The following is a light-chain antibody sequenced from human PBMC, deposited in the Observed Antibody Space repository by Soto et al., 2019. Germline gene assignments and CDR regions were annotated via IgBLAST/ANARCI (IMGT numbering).Light chain of an antibody. CDR1: QSVSNNY. CDR3: QQYGSSPLT. Sequence: EIVLTQSPGTLSLSPGERATLSCRASQSVSNNYLAWYQQKPGQAPRLLISGASSRATGIPDRFNGSGSGTVFTLTISRLEPEDFAVYYCQQYGSSPLTFGGGTKVEIK. V-gene: IGKV3-20*01. CDR2: GAS. J-gene: IGKJ4*01.